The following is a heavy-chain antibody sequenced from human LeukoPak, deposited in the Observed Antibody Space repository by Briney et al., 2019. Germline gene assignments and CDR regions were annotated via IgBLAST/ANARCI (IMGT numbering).Heavy chain of an antibody. J-gene: IGHJ5*02. CDR2: IWYDGSNK. D-gene: IGHD6-13*01. CDR1: GFTFSSYG. Sequence: GGSLRLSCAASGFTFSSYGMHWVRQASGKGLEWVAVIWYDGSNKYYADSVKGRFTISRDNSKNTLYLQMNSLRAEDTAVYYCAREAAAAGWFDPWGQGTLVTVSS. V-gene: IGHV3-33*01. CDR3: AREAAAAGWFDP.